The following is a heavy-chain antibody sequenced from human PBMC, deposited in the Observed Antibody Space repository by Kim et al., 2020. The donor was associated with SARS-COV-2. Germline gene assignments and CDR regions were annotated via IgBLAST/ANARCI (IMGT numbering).Heavy chain of an antibody. CDR3: AKGSVPAGTSGPLGY. J-gene: IGHJ4*02. V-gene: IGHV3-43D*03. CDR2: ISWDGGST. CDR1: GFTFDDYA. Sequence: GGSLRLSCAASGFTFDDYAMHWVRQAPGKGLEWVSLISWDGGSTYYADSVKGRFTISRDNSKNSLYLQMISLGPEDSALYYCAKGSVPAGTSGPLGYWGQGTVVTVSS. D-gene: IGHD1-26*01.